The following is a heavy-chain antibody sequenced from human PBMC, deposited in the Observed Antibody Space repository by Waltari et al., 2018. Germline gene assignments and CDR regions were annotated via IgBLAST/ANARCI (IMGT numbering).Heavy chain of an antibody. CDR3: ARGLLGIDAFDI. J-gene: IGHJ3*02. D-gene: IGHD7-27*01. V-gene: IGHV1-2*06. CDR2: INPNSGGT. Sequence: QVQLVQSGAEVKKPGASVKVSCKASGYTFTCYYMHRVRQAPGQGLEWMGRINPNSGGTNYAQKFQGRVTMTRDTSIGTAYMELSRLRSDDTAVYYCARGLLGIDAFDIWGQGTMVTVSS. CDR1: GYTFTCYY.